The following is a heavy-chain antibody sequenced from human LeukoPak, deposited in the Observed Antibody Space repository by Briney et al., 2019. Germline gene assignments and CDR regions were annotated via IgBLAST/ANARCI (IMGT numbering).Heavy chain of an antibody. CDR3: ARVVAGRPDYFDY. Sequence: HPGGSLRLSCAASGFTFSSYGMHWVRQAPGKGLEWVGRTRNKANSYTTEYAASVKGRFTISRDDSKNSLYLQMNSLKTEDTAVYYCARVVAGRPDYFDYWGQGTLVTVSS. V-gene: IGHV3-72*01. CDR2: TRNKANSYTT. J-gene: IGHJ4*02. CDR1: GFTFSSYG. D-gene: IGHD6-19*01.